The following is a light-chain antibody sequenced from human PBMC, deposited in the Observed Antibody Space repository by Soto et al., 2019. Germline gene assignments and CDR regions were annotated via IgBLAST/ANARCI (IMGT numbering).Light chain of an antibody. CDR2: EGS. J-gene: IGLJ1*01. Sequence: QSALTQPASVSGSPGQSITISCTGTSSDVGSYHLVSWYQQHPGKAPKLIIYEGSKRPSGVSNRFSGSKSGNTASRTISGLQAEDEADYYCCSYAGSSTYVFGTGTKLTVL. CDR3: CSYAGSSTYV. V-gene: IGLV2-23*01. CDR1: SSDVGSYHL.